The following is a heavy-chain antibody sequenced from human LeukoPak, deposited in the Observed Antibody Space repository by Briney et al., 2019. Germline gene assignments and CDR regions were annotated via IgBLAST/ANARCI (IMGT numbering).Heavy chain of an antibody. Sequence: PSETLSLTCTVSGGSISRYYWSWIRQPPGKGLEWIGYIFYSGSTNYNPSLESRVTMSVDTSKNQFSLNLRSVTAADTAVYYCARPGVGSGRYGAFDIWGQGTMVTVSS. D-gene: IGHD5-18*01. CDR2: IFYSGST. J-gene: IGHJ3*02. CDR1: GGSISRYY. V-gene: IGHV4-59*08. CDR3: ARPGVGSGRYGAFDI.